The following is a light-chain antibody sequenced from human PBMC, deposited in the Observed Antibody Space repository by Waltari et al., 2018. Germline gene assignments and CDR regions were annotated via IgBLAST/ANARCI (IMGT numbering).Light chain of an antibody. J-gene: IGKJ1*01. Sequence: DIQMTQSPSSLSASVGDRVTITCRASQSISSYLNWYQQKPGKAPNLLIYGASSLQSGVPSRFSGSGSGTEFTLTISSLQPEDFATYYCQQTYNTPRTFGQGTKVDIK. CDR1: QSISSY. V-gene: IGKV1-39*01. CDR2: GAS. CDR3: QQTYNTPRT.